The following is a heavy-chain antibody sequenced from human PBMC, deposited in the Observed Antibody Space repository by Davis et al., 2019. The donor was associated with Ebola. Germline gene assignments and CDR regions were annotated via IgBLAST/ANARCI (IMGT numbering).Heavy chain of an antibody. D-gene: IGHD2-2*02. V-gene: IGHV1-18*04. CDR2: ISAYNGNT. CDR3: ARVLGYCSSTSCYTGIDY. J-gene: IGHJ4*02. CDR1: GYTFTSYG. Sequence: ASVQVSCKASGYTFTSYGISWVRQAPGQGLEWMGWISAYNGNTNYAQKLQGRVTMTTETSTSTAYMELRSLRSDDTAVYYCARVLGYCSSTSCYTGIDYWGQGTLVTVSS.